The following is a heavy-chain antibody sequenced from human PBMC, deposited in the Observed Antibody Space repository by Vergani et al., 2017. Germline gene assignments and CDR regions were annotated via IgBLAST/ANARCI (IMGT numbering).Heavy chain of an antibody. D-gene: IGHD2-8*01. J-gene: IGHJ6*03. V-gene: IGHV4-34*01. CDR1: GGSFTSYH. CDR2: IDHTGRR. Sequence: QVQLQQWGGGLLKPSETLSLTCVVNGGSFTSYHWTWIRQSPGEGLEWVGNIDHTGRRDYNPSLKSRLTMSVDKSRNQFSLTLNSVTATDTAIYFCARVNTXTNGHLYYYYYMDVGGQGTAVTVS. CDR3: ARVNTXTNGHLYYYYYMDV.